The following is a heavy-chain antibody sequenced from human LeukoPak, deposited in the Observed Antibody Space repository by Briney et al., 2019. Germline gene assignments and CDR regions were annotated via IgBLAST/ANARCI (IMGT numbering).Heavy chain of an antibody. D-gene: IGHD1-26*01. CDR1: GFTFTGHN. Sequence: GGSLRLSCAASGFTFTGHNMNWVRQAPGKGLEWVSSISSSSSYIYYADSVKGRFTISRDNARNSLFLQMNSLRAEDTAVYYCARDPLVDLPDYWGQGTLVTVSS. V-gene: IGHV3-21*01. CDR3: ARDPLVDLPDY. J-gene: IGHJ4*02. CDR2: ISSSSSYI.